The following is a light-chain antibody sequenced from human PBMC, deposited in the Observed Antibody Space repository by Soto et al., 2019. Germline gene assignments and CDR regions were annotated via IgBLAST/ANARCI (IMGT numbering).Light chain of an antibody. J-gene: IGKJ1*01. Sequence: DIRMTQSPSSLSASVGDRVTITCRASQSISSYLNWYQHKPGKAPKLLIYAASSLQSGVPSRFSGSGSGTDFTLTVSSLQPEDFATYYCQQSYSTPRTFGQGTKVEVK. CDR1: QSISSY. CDR3: QQSYSTPRT. V-gene: IGKV1-39*01. CDR2: AAS.